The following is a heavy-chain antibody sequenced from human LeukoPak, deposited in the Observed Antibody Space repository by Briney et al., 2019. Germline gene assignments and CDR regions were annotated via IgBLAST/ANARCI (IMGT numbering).Heavy chain of an antibody. CDR2: IKQDGSEE. D-gene: IGHD2-2*01. J-gene: IGHJ1*01. V-gene: IGHV3-7*01. CDR3: ATLDSTKSVF. Sequence: PGGSLRLSGVASEFRFGRDWISWVRQAPGKGLEWVACIKQDGSEEYYVGSVRGRFTVSVDNGKNSLYLQMNSLRAEDTARYYCATLDSTKSVFWGRGTAVTVSS. CDR1: EFRFGRDW.